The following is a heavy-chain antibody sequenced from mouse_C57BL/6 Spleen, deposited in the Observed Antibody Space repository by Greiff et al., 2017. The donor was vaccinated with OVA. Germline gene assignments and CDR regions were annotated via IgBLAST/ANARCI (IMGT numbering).Heavy chain of an antibody. D-gene: IGHD1-1*01. CDR1: GFSLTSYA. Sequence: QVQLQQSGPGLVAPSQSLSITCTVSGFSLTSYAISWVRQPPGKGLEWLGVIWTGGGTNYNSALKSRLSISKDNSKSQVFLKMNSLQTDDTARYYCARKSGNYGSSYDYAMDYWGQGTSVTVSS. CDR3: ARKSGNYGSSYDYAMDY. J-gene: IGHJ4*01. V-gene: IGHV2-9-1*01. CDR2: IWTGGGT.